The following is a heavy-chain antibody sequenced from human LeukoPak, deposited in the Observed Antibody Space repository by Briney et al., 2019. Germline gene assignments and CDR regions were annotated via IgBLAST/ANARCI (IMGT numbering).Heavy chain of an antibody. D-gene: IGHD6-19*01. V-gene: IGHV3-30-3*01. J-gene: IGHJ4*02. CDR1: GFTFSSYA. Sequence: GGSLRRSCAASGFTFSSYAMHWVRQAPGKGLEWVAVISYDGSNKYYADSVKGRFTISRDNSKNTLYLQMNSLRAEDTAVYYCARDQNQQWLTIYYFDYWGQGTLVTVSS. CDR2: ISYDGSNK. CDR3: ARDQNQQWLTIYYFDY.